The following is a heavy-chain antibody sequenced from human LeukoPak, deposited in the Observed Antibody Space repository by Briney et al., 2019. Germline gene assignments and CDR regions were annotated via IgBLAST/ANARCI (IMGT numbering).Heavy chain of an antibody. V-gene: IGHV3-74*01. J-gene: IGHJ4*02. CDR1: GFTLSSYW. Sequence: GGSLRLSCAASGFTLSSYWMHWVRQAPGKGLVWVSRISSDGSITTYADSVKGRFTISKDNAKNTLYLQMNSLRVEDTAVYYCARGSLGDGSLLVDYWGQGTLVTVSS. CDR2: ISSDGSIT. D-gene: IGHD1-26*01. CDR3: ARGSLGDGSLLVDY.